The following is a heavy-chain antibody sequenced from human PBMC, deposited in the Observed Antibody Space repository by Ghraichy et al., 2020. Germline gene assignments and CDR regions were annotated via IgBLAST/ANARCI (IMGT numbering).Heavy chain of an antibody. CDR2: IQFDGRNK. CDR3: AKDGTDNWNNPWFLEY. V-gene: IGHV3-30*02. D-gene: IGHD1/OR15-1a*01. J-gene: IGHJ4*02. Sequence: LTCAASGFTFRSYGMHWVRQAPGKGLEWVAFIQFDGRNKYYANSVKGRFTISSDNSKNNLYLQVNSLRAEDTAVYYCAKDGTDNWNNPWFLEYWGQGTLVTVSS. CDR1: GFTFRSYG.